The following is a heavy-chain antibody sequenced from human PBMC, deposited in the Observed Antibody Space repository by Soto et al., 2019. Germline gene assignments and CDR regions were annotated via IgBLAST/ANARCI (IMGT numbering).Heavy chain of an antibody. D-gene: IGHD3-10*01. CDR3: ARDRDDYGSGNYYNRIDF. J-gene: IGHJ4*02. CDR1: GGIFSTYA. V-gene: IGHV1-69*01. Sequence: QVQLVQSGAEVKKPGSSVKVSCKASGGIFSTYAISWLRQAPGQGLEWMGGIIPLFGTPNYAQRFQGRVTITADESTSKAYMELSRLRSEYTAVYYCARDRDDYGSGNYYNRIDFWGQRTLVTVSS. CDR2: IIPLFGTP.